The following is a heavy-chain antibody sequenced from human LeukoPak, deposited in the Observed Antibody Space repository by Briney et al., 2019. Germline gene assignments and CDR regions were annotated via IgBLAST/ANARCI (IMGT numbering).Heavy chain of an antibody. CDR2: IYSSGST. CDR1: GGSISSYY. CDR3: ARDPYCSGGSCYLNWFDP. D-gene: IGHD2-15*01. Sequence: SETLSLTCTVSGGSISSYYWSWIRQPAGKGLEWIGRIYSSGSTNYNPSLKSRVTMSVDTSKNQFSLKLCSVTAADTAVYYCARDPYCSGGSCYLNWFDPWGQGTLVTVSS. J-gene: IGHJ5*02. V-gene: IGHV4-4*07.